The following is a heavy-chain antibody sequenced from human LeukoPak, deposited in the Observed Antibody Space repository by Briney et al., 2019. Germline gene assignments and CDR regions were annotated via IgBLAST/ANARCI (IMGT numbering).Heavy chain of an antibody. V-gene: IGHV4-30-4*01. CDR1: GGSLRLGDYY. CDR3: ATGLLWFGELFLYFDY. CDR2: FYWSGST. J-gene: IGHJ4*02. D-gene: IGHD3-10*01. Sequence: SQSLSLTRTVSGGSLRLGDYYWGWIRRPPGKGLGWVGYFYWSGSTCYNAPRKSRVTISVHTSKNQFSLKLSSVTAADTAVYYCATGLLWFGELFLYFDYWGQGTLLTVPS.